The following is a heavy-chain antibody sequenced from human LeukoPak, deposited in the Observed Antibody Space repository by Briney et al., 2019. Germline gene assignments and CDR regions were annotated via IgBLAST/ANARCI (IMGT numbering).Heavy chain of an antibody. D-gene: IGHD2-21*02. CDR3: ARLDSYCGGDCYDYYYYGMDV. CDR1: ETTLPTYW. V-gene: IGHV5-51*01. CDR2: TYLVASVT. Sequence: GEPLKISCKGSETTLPTYWIGGVGKMPGKALNWMGITYLVASVTRYSPSFQGQVTISADKSISTAYLQWSSLKASDTAMYYCARLDSYCGGDCYDYYYYGMDVWGQGTTVTVSS. J-gene: IGHJ6*02.